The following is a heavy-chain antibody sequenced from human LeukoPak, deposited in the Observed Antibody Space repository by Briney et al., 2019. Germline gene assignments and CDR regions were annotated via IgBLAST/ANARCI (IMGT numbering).Heavy chain of an antibody. CDR2: FDPEDGET. Sequence: ASVKVSCKVSGYTLTGLSMHWVRQAPGKGLEWMGGFDPEDGETIYAQKFQGRVTMTEDTSTDTAYMELSSLRSEDTAVYYCATAQYYYGSGYAFDIWGQGTMVTVSS. D-gene: IGHD3-10*01. CDR3: ATAQYYYGSGYAFDI. CDR1: GYTLTGLS. J-gene: IGHJ3*02. V-gene: IGHV1-24*01.